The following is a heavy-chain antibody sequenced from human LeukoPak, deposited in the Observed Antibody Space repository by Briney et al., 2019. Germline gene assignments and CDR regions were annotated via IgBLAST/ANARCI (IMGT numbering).Heavy chain of an antibody. CDR1: GGSISSYY. CDR2: IYYSGST. J-gene: IGHJ4*02. D-gene: IGHD4-17*01. V-gene: IGHV4-59*08. CDR3: ARHSRNGATPFDY. Sequence: SETLSLTCTVSGGSISSYYWSWIRQPPGKGLEWIGYIYYSGSTNYNPSLKSRVTISVDTSKNQFSLKLSSVTAAVTAVYYCARHSRNGATPFDYWGQGTLVTVSS.